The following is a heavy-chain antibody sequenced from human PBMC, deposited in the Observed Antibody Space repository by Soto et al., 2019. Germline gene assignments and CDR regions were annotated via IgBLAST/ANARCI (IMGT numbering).Heavy chain of an antibody. V-gene: IGHV3-30*18. J-gene: IGHJ6*03. D-gene: IGHD6-13*01. CDR2: ISYDGSNK. Sequence: PGGSLRLSCAASGFTFSGYGMHWVRKAQGKGLEWVAVISYDGSNKYYADSVKGRFTISRDNSKNTLYLQMNSLRAEDTAVYYCAKASLSSSSWFEAHNDYYYYMDVWGKGTTVTVSS. CDR3: AKASLSSSSWFEAHNDYYYYMDV. CDR1: GFTFSGYG.